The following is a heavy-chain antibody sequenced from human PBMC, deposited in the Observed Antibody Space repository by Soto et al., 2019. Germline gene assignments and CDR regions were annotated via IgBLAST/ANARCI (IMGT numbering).Heavy chain of an antibody. V-gene: IGHV3-33*01. CDR2: IWYHGRSQ. CDR1: GFNFSSYG. D-gene: IGHD3-10*01. Sequence: GGSLRLSCAAPGFNFSSYGMHWVRQAPGKGLEWVAVIWYHGRSQFYADSVQGRFTISRDNSKNTLYLHMNSLRAEDTAVYYCARWGRDMDVWGQGTTVTVSS. J-gene: IGHJ6*02. CDR3: ARWGRDMDV.